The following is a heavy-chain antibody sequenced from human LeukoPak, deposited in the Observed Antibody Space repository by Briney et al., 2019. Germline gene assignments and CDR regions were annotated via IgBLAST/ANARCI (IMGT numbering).Heavy chain of an antibody. V-gene: IGHV1-2*02. CDR2: INPNSGGT. J-gene: IGHJ4*02. Sequence: ASVKVSCKASGYTFTGYYMHWVRQAPGQGLEWMGWINPNSGGTNYAQKFQGRVTMTRDTSISTAYMELSSLRSEDTAVYYCARGEVNQLLSNFDYWGQGTLVTVSS. CDR1: GYTFTGYY. CDR3: ARGEVNQLLSNFDY. D-gene: IGHD2-2*01.